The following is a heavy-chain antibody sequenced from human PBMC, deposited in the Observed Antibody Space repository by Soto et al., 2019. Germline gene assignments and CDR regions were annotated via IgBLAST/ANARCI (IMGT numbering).Heavy chain of an antibody. D-gene: IGHD4-17*01. CDR1: GFTFSSYG. Sequence: QVQLVESGGGVVQPGRSLRLSCAASGFTFSSYGMHWVRQAPGKGLEWVAVIWYDGSNKYYADSVKGRFTISRDNSKNTLYLQMNSLRAEDTAVYYCARLTTVTTTIDYWGQGTLVTVSS. J-gene: IGHJ4*02. CDR3: ARLTTVTTTIDY. V-gene: IGHV3-33*01. CDR2: IWYDGSNK.